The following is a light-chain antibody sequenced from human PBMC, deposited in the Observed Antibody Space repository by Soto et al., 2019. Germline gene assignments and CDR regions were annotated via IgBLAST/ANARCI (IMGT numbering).Light chain of an antibody. CDR2: EVS. Sequence: QSALTQPASVSGSPGQSITIYCTGTSSDVGGYNYVCWYQQHPGKAPKLIIHEVSNRPSGVSHRFSGSKSGNTASLSISGLQAEDEADYYCSSYTTSSTVVFGGGTKVTVL. V-gene: IGLV2-14*01. CDR1: SSDVGGYNY. J-gene: IGLJ2*01. CDR3: SSYTTSSTVV.